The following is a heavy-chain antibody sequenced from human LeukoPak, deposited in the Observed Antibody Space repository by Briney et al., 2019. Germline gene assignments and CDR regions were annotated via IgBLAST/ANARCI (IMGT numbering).Heavy chain of an antibody. CDR3: ARGMIYDSSGFVAFDI. V-gene: IGHV1-18*01. CDR2: ISAYNGNT. J-gene: IGHJ3*02. D-gene: IGHD3-22*01. CDR1: GYTFISYG. Sequence: GAXVKVSCKASGYTFISYGISWVRQAPGQGLEWMGGISAYNGNTNYAQKFQGRVTMTTDTYTSTAYMELRSLRSDDTAVYYCARGMIYDSSGFVAFDIWGQGTMVTVSS.